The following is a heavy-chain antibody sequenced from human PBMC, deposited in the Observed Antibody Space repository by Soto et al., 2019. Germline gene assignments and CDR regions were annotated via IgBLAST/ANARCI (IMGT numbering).Heavy chain of an antibody. V-gene: IGHV1-2*02. CDR2: INPITGGT. Sequence: ASVKVSCKASGYTFTAYYIHWVRQAPGQGLEWMGWINPITGGTNYAPNFQGRVAMTRDTSISTAYMELSSLRSDDTALYYCARNYYDSSDRDYLDYWGQGTLVTVSS. D-gene: IGHD3-22*01. J-gene: IGHJ4*02. CDR3: ARNYYDSSDRDYLDY. CDR1: GYTFTAYY.